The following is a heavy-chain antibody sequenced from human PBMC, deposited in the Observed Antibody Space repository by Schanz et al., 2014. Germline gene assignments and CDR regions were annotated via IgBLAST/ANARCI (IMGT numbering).Heavy chain of an antibody. CDR2: ISAYTNNT. J-gene: IGHJ5*02. Sequence: QVQLVQSGGEMKKPGASVKVSCKASRYTFNTYGLNWVRQAPGQGLEWMGWISAYTNNTNYAQKVQGRVTMTTDTSTGTAYMELRSLRSDDTAVYYCARDRRRYCSTASCLHDNWFDPWGQGTLVIVSS. V-gene: IGHV1-18*01. D-gene: IGHD2-2*01. CDR1: RYTFNTYG. CDR3: ARDRRRYCSTASCLHDNWFDP.